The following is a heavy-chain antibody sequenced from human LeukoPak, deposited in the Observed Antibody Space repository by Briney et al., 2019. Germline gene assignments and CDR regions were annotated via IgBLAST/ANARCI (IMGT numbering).Heavy chain of an antibody. D-gene: IGHD1-1*01. CDR3: ARSTGQGGPYYFDS. CDR2: ISGGSTYI. V-gene: IGHV3-21*06. Sequence: GGSLRLSCAASGFTFETYSMNWIRQAPGKGLQWVASISGGSTYIYYPDAMRGRFTISRNNAKNSVFLQVNNLRGDDTAVYYCARSTGQGGPYYFDSWGQGTLVIVAS. CDR1: GFTFETYS. J-gene: IGHJ4*02.